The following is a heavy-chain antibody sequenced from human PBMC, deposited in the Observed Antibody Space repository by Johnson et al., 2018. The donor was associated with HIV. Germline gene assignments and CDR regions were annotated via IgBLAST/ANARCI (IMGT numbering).Heavy chain of an antibody. CDR1: GFTLSSYA. Sequence: QVQLVESGGGVVQPGRSLRLSCAASGFTLSSYAMHWVRQAPGKGLEWVAVISSDGSSKYYADSVKGRFTIYRDNSKNTLYLQVNSLGAEDTAVYYCAKDLSSGWSAFDIWGQGTMVTVSS. D-gene: IGHD6-19*01. CDR2: ISSDGSSK. J-gene: IGHJ3*02. V-gene: IGHV3-30*18. CDR3: AKDLSSGWSAFDI.